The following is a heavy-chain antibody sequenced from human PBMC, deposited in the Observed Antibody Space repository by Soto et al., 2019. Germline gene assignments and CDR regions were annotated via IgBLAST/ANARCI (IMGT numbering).Heavy chain of an antibody. Sequence: QVQLVQSGAEVKKPGASVKVSCKASGYTFTSYDINWVRQATGQGLEWMGWMNPNSGNTGYAQKFQGRVTMTRNTSISTAYMELSSLRSEDTAVYYCARESTWLGYYYYYGMDVWDQGTTVTVSS. J-gene: IGHJ6*02. CDR3: ARESTWLGYYYYYGMDV. CDR1: GYTFTSYD. V-gene: IGHV1-8*01. D-gene: IGHD6-19*01. CDR2: MNPNSGNT.